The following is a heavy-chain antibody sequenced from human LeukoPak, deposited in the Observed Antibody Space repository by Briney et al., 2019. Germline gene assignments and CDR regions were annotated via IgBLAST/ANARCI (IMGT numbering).Heavy chain of an antibody. Sequence: GGSLRLSCVASGFTFGNFWMSWVRQAPGKGPEWVANIKEDGSVKYYVDSVRGRFTISRDNAKNSLYLQMNSLRAEDTGVYFCRPGHYDSYAWDQGTLVTVSS. V-gene: IGHV3-7*01. CDR3: RPGHYDSYA. CDR2: IKEDGSVK. D-gene: IGHD5-12*01. J-gene: IGHJ5*02. CDR1: GFTFGNFW.